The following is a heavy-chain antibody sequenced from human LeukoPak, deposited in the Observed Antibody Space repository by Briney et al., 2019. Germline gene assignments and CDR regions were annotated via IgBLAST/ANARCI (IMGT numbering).Heavy chain of an antibody. Sequence: SETLSLTYTVSGGSISSSSYYWGWIRQPPGKGLEGIGSIYYSGSTHYNPSLKSRVTISIDTSKNQFTLKLSSVTAADTAVYYCARHYSPSGSSWYSVRGYFDYWGQGTLVTVSS. CDR2: IYYSGST. J-gene: IGHJ4*02. V-gene: IGHV4-39*01. CDR3: ARHYSPSGSSWYSVRGYFDY. D-gene: IGHD6-13*01. CDR1: GGSISSSSYY.